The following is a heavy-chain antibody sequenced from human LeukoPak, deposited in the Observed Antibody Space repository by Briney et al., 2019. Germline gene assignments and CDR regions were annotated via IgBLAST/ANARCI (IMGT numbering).Heavy chain of an antibody. J-gene: IGHJ6*03. CDR2: IYYSGST. CDR3: ARGHSSWYSSYYYYMDV. CDR1: GGSISSSSYY. V-gene: IGHV4-39*07. Sequence: SETLSLTCTVSGGSISSSSYYWGWIRQPPGKGLEWIGSIYYSGSTYYNPSLKSRVTISVDTSKNQFSLKLSSVTAADTAVYYCARGHSSWYSSYYYYMDVWGKGTTVTVSS. D-gene: IGHD6-13*01.